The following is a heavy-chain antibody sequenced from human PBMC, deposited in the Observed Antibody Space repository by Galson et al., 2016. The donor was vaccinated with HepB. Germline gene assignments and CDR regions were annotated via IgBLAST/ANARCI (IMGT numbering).Heavy chain of an antibody. V-gene: IGHV3-30*18. CDR2: ISDDGSDK. CDR3: SKLYASGRDDF. J-gene: IGHJ4*02. Sequence: SLRLSCAASGFNFKKYAMHWVRLAPGKGLEWVAVISDDGSDKHHADSVKGRFTNSRDNSKNTLYLQMNSLRRDDTAVYYCSKLYASGRDDFWGQGTLVTGSS. D-gene: IGHD6-19*01. CDR1: GFNFKKYA.